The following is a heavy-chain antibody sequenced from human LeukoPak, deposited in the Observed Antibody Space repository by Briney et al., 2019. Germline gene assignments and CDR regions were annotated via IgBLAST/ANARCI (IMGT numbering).Heavy chain of an antibody. V-gene: IGHV1-18*01. CDR3: ARGNYYGSGSYDNVNYYYYYMDV. CDR1: GYTFTSYG. CDR2: ISAYNGNT. Sequence: ASVKVSCKASGYTFTSYGISWVRQAPGQGLEWMGWISAYNGNTNYAQKLQGRVTMTTDTSTSTAYMELRSLGSDDTAVYYCARGNYYGSGSYDNVNYYYYYMDVWGKGTTVTISS. J-gene: IGHJ6*03. D-gene: IGHD3-10*01.